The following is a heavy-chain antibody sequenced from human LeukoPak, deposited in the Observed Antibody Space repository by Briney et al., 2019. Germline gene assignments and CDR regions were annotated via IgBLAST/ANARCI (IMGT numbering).Heavy chain of an antibody. J-gene: IGHJ4*02. CDR1: GFTFSSYG. D-gene: IGHD4-17*01. V-gene: IGHV3-30*02. Sequence: PGGSLRLSCAASGFTFSSYGMHWVRQAPGKGLEWVAFIRYDGSNKYYADSVKGRFTISRDSSKNTLYLQMNSLGAEDTAVYYCAKDFYGDYSGSCFDYWGQGTLVTVSS. CDR2: IRYDGSNK. CDR3: AKDFYGDYSGSCFDY.